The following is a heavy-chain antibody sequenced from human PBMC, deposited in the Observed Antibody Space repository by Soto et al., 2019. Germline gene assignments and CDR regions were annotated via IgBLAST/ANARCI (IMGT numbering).Heavy chain of an antibody. V-gene: IGHV1-69*06. J-gene: IGHJ4*02. CDR3: ARGTYYYDSSGPTFDS. D-gene: IGHD3-22*01. CDR2: IIPIFGTA. Sequence: QVQLVQSGAEVKKPGSSVKVSCKASGGTFSSYAISWVRQAPGQGLEWMGGIIPIFGTANYAQKFQGRVTITAEKPTTTAYRELSSLSSEDTAVYYGARGTYYYDSSGPTFDSWGQGPLVPVSP. CDR1: GGTFSSYA.